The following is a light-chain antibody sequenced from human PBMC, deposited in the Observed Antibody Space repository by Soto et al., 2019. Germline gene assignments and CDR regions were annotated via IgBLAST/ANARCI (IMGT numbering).Light chain of an antibody. Sequence: QPVLTQPASVSGSPGQSITISCTGTSSDVGNYNYVSWYQQQSGKAPKLIIYEVSNRPSGVSNRFSGSKSGNTASLTISGLQAEDEADYYCSSFTSSRAYVFGIGTKLTVL. CDR1: SSDVGNYNY. CDR2: EVS. J-gene: IGLJ1*01. V-gene: IGLV2-14*01. CDR3: SSFTSSRAYV.